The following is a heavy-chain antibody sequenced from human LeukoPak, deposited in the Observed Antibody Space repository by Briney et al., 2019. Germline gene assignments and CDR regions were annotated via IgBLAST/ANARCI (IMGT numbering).Heavy chain of an antibody. CDR3: ARVVRAVAAKVGLHMDV. CDR2: IYYSGGT. CDR1: GGSISSGGYY. J-gene: IGHJ6*03. D-gene: IGHD2-15*01. V-gene: IGHV4-31*03. Sequence: PSETLSLTCTVSGGSISSGGYYWSWIRQHPGKGLEGIGYIYYSGGTYYNPSLKSRVTISVDTSKNQFSLKLSSVTPADTAVYYCARVVRAVAAKVGLHMDVWGKGTTVTVSS.